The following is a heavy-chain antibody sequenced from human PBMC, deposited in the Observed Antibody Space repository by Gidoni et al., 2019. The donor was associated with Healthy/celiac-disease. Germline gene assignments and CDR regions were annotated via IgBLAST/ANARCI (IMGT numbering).Heavy chain of an antibody. Sequence: QLQLQESGPGLVKTSETLSLTCTVSGGFISSISYYWGWIRQPPGKGLEWIGSIYYSGSTYYNTYLNSRVTISVDTSKNQFSLKLSSVTAADTAVYYCARVGFYYDFWSGHDRHDGFDYWGQGTLVTVSS. J-gene: IGHJ4*02. CDR2: IYYSGST. CDR1: GGFISSISYY. V-gene: IGHV4-39*07. CDR3: ARVGFYYDFWSGHDRHDGFDY. D-gene: IGHD3-3*01.